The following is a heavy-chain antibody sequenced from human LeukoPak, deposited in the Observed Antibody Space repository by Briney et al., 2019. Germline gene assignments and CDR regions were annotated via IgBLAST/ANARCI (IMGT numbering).Heavy chain of an antibody. CDR1: GFTFSTYG. V-gene: IGHV3-30*18. J-gene: IGHJ4*02. D-gene: IGHD3-10*01. CDR2: ISYDGSNK. CDR3: AKVKDYYGSGSYPVDY. Sequence: GRSLRLSCAASGFTFSTYGMHWVCQAPGKGLEWVAVISYDGSNKYYSDSVKGRFTISRDNSKNTLYLQMNSLRAEDTAVYYCAKVKDYYGSGSYPVDYWGQGTLVTVSS.